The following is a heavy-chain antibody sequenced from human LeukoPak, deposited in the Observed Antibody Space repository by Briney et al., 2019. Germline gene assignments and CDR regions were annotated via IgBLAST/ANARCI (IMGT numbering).Heavy chain of an antibody. V-gene: IGHV7-4-1*02. Sequence: ASVKVSCKASGYSFTNYAMNWVRQAPGQGLEWMGWINTNTGNPTYAQGFTGRFVFSLDTSVTTAYLHISSLQAEDTAVYYCARAEVYCSRSTCFLYWGQGTLVTVSS. CDR3: ARAEVYCSRSTCFLY. CDR1: GYSFTNYA. D-gene: IGHD2-15*01. CDR2: INTNTGNP. J-gene: IGHJ4*02.